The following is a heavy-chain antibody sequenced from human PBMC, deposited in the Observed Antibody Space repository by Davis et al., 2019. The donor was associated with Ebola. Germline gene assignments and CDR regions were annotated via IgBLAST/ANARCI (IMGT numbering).Heavy chain of an antibody. CDR3: VRVDYDFWSGYNWFGP. V-gene: IGHV4-39*01. D-gene: IGHD3-3*01. J-gene: IGHJ5*02. CDR2: IYHSGST. Sequence: SETLSLTCTVSGGSIRSNSDNWVRLRPPPSHGPAWTRPIYHSGSTYYTPSLKSRITISVDTSRNQFTLRLTSVTAADTAVYYCVRVDYDFWSGYNWFGPLGQGTLVTVSS. CDR1: GGSIRSNSDN.